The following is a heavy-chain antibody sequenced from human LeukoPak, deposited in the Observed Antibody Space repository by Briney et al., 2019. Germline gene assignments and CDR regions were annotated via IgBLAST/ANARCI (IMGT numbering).Heavy chain of an antibody. CDR2: RKQDGSEK. D-gene: IGHD1-1*01. CDR1: GVTFSSYW. CDR3: AREQQTGAYFDY. J-gene: IGHJ4*02. V-gene: IGHV3-7*01. Sequence: PGGSLRLCCAASGVTFSSYWMSWVRQAPGKGLEWVANRKQDGSEKYYVDSVKGRFTISRDNAKNSLYLQMNSLRAEDTAVYYCAREQQTGAYFDYWGQGTLVTVSS.